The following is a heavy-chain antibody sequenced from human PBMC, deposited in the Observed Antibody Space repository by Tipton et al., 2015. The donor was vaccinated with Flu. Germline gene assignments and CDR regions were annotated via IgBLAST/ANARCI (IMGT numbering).Heavy chain of an antibody. Sequence: QVQLVQSGAEVKKPGASLKVSCKASGYTFSGYYIHWVRQAPGQGLEWMGWINPNNGDTDYAQKFQGRVTLTRDTSISTAYMELTRLKSDDTAFYYCARDFYDAFDIWGQGTMVTVSS. CDR2: INPNNGDT. CDR3: ARDFYDAFDI. V-gene: IGHV1-2*02. D-gene: IGHD3-3*01. CDR1: GYTFSGYY. J-gene: IGHJ3*02.